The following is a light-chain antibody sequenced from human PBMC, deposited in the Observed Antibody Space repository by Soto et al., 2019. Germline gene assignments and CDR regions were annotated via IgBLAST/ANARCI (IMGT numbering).Light chain of an antibody. CDR3: CSYAGGNNWV. CDR1: SSDVGNYNL. Sequence: QSALTQPASVSGSPGQSITIYCTGTSSDVGNYNLVSWYQHRRGKAPKVMIYEVTERPSGVSHRFSGSKSGDTASLTISGLQDEDEADYYCCSYAGGNNWVFGGGTKLTVL. V-gene: IGLV2-23*02. J-gene: IGLJ3*02. CDR2: EVT.